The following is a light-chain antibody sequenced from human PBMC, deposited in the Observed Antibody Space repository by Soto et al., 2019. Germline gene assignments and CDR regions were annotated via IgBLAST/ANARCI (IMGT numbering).Light chain of an antibody. CDR1: SSDVGGYNY. Sequence: QSALTQPPSASGSPGQSVTISCTGTSSDVGGYNYVSWYQQHPGKAPKLMIYEVSKRPSGVPDRFSGSKSGTTASLTVSGLEAEDDDDYYSSDYAGSLYVFGTGTKLTVL. CDR2: EVS. V-gene: IGLV2-8*01. J-gene: IGLJ1*01. CDR3: SDYAGSLYV.